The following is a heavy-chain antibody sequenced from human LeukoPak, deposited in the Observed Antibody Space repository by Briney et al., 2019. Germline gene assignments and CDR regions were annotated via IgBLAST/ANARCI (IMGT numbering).Heavy chain of an antibody. CDR3: ARSIVVYYYYYMDV. CDR1: GFTVSSNY. Sequence: PGGSLRLSCAASGFTVSSNYMSWVRQAPGKGLEWVSLIYTGGNTFYADSVKGRFTISRDNSRNTVYLQMNSLRAEDTAVYYCARSIVVYYYYYMDVWGKGTTVTISS. CDR2: IYTGGNT. J-gene: IGHJ6*03. D-gene: IGHD6-6*01. V-gene: IGHV3-53*01.